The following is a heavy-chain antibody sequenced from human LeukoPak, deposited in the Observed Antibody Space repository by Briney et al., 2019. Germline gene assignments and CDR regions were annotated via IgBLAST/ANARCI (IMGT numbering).Heavy chain of an antibody. J-gene: IGHJ6*02. D-gene: IGHD1-1*01. CDR3: ASRPNWNDYYYYYGMDV. Sequence: ASVKVSCKASGYTFTGYYMHWVRQAPGQGLEWMGWINPNSGGTNYAQKFQGRVTMTRDTSISTAYMELSSLRSDDTAVYYCASRPNWNDYYYYYGMDVWGQGTTVTVSS. CDR1: GYTFTGYY. CDR2: INPNSGGT. V-gene: IGHV1-2*02.